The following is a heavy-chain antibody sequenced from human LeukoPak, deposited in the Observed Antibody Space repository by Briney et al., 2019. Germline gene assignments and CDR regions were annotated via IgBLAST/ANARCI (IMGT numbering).Heavy chain of an antibody. V-gene: IGHV3-30-3*01. D-gene: IGHD1-26*01. CDR2: ISYDGTYK. J-gene: IGHJ4*02. Sequence: RSLRLSCAASGFTFSSYAIHWVRQAPGKGLEWVALISYDGTYKYYADSVKGRFTLSRDNSKNTLYLQMNSLRIEDSAVYYCGRSGDLSPYFDHWGQGTLVTVSS. CDR3: GRSGDLSPYFDH. CDR1: GFTFSSYA.